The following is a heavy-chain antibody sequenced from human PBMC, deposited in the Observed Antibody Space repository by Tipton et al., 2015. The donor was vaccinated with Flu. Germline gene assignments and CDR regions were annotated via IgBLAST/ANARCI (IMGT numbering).Heavy chain of an antibody. CDR3: AKVIPEFVAGLYY. CDR1: GFTFSRYA. V-gene: IGHV3-23*01. J-gene: IGHJ4*02. Sequence: SLRLSCAASGFTFSRYAMSWVRQAPGKGLEWVASVSGGGGTTYFADSVKGRFTISRDNYRNMVFLQMNNLRVEDTAEYYCAKVIPEFVAGLYYWGRGTLVTVSS. D-gene: IGHD6-19*01. CDR2: VSGGGGTT.